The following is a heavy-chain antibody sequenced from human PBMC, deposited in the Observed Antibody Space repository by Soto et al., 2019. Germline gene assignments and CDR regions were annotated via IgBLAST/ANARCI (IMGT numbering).Heavy chain of an antibody. V-gene: IGHV3-64*01. Sequence: GGSLRLSCAASGFTFSSYAMHWVRQAPGKGLEYVSAISSNGGSTYYANSVKGRFTISRDNSKNTLYLQMGSLRAEDMAVYYCARGLILAGEYYYYMDVWGKGTTVTVSS. CDR1: GFTFSSYA. J-gene: IGHJ6*03. CDR2: ISSNGGST. CDR3: ARGLILAGEYYYYMDV. D-gene: IGHD3-9*01.